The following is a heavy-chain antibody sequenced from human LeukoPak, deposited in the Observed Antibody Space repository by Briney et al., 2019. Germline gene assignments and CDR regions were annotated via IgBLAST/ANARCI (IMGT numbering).Heavy chain of an antibody. J-gene: IGHJ6*03. V-gene: IGHV4-34*01. CDR2: INHSGST. CDR3: ARGRLRYFDWLPKGPPYYMDV. D-gene: IGHD3-9*01. Sequence: PSETLSLTCAVYGGSFSGYYWSWIRQPPGKGLEWIGEINHSGSTNYNPSLKSRVTISVDTSKNQFSLKLSSVTAADTAVYYCARGRLRYFDWLPKGPPYYMDVWGKGTTVTVSS. CDR1: GGSFSGYY.